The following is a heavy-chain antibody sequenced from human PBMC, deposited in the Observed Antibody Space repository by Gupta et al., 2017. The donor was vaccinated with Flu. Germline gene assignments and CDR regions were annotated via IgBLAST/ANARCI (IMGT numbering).Heavy chain of an antibody. J-gene: IGHJ6*02. Sequence: QGQLVESGGGVVQRGRSLRLSCAASGFTFSSYGMHWVRQVPGKGLEWVAVVWHDGSKKYYADSVKGRFTISRDNSKNTLFLQMDSLRVEDTAIYYCARCPGEPSAVSSRFYYYYGMDVWGQGTTVTVSS. CDR3: ARCPGEPSAVSSRFYYYYGMDV. CDR1: GFTFSSYG. V-gene: IGHV3-33*01. D-gene: IGHD4-11*01. CDR2: VWHDGSKK.